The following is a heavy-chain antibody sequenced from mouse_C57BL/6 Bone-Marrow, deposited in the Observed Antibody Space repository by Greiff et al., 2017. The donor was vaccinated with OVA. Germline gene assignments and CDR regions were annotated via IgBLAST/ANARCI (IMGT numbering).Heavy chain of an antibody. D-gene: IGHD2-3*01. CDR1: GYTFTSYD. CDR3: ARAQIYDGYLRYYFDY. Sequence: QVQLKQSGPELVKPGASVKLSCKASGYTFTSYDINWVKQRPGQGLEWIGWIYPRDGSTKYNEKVKGNATLTVDTSSSTAYMERHSLTSEDSAVYFCARAQIYDGYLRYYFDYWGQGTTLTVSS. V-gene: IGHV1-85*01. CDR2: IYPRDGST. J-gene: IGHJ2*01.